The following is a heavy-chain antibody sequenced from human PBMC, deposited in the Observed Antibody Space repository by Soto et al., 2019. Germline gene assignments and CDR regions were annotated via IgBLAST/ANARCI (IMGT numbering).Heavy chain of an antibody. CDR1: GGTFSSYA. V-gene: IGHV1-69*13. Sequence: SVKVSCKASGGTFSSYAISWVRQAPGQGLEWMGGIIPIFGTANYAQKFQGRVTITADESTSTAYMELSSLRSEDTAVYYCARDKGRWLLISGYYYYYGMDVWGQGTTVTVSS. CDR3: ARDKGRWLLISGYYYYYGMDV. CDR2: IIPIFGTA. J-gene: IGHJ6*02. D-gene: IGHD3-22*01.